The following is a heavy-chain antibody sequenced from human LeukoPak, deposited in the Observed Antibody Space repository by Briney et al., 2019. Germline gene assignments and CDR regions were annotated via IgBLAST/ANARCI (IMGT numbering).Heavy chain of an antibody. Sequence: PGGSLRLSCAASGFTFSDYYMSWIRQAPGKGLEWVSYVSSGSSTIYYADSVKGRFTVSRDNGKRSLYLHMNSLRAEDAAVYYCAKAPVTSCRGAFCYPFDYWGQGTLVTVSS. CDR1: GFTFSDYY. D-gene: IGHD2-15*01. V-gene: IGHV3-11*01. CDR2: VSSGSSTI. CDR3: AKAPVTSCRGAFCYPFDY. J-gene: IGHJ4*02.